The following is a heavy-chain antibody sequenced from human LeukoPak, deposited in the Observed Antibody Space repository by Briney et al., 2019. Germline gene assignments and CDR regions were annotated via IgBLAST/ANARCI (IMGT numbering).Heavy chain of an antibody. D-gene: IGHD4-23*01. CDR3: ARGYVGGNSRDAFDI. CDR2: INPSGGST. V-gene: IGHV1-46*01. CDR1: GYTFTSYY. J-gene: IGHJ3*02. Sequence: ASVKVSCKASGYTFTSYYMHWVRQAPGQGLEWMGIINPSGGSTSYAQKFQGRVTITADKSTSTAYMELSSLRSEDTAVYYCARGYVGGNSRDAFDIWGQGTMVTVSS.